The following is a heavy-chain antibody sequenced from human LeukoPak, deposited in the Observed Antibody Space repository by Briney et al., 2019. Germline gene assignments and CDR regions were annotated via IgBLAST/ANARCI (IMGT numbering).Heavy chain of an antibody. CDR3: ARAEYGDHPFADY. CDR2: IYYSGST. Sequence: SETLSLTCTVSGGSISSGDYYWSWIRQPPGKGLEWIGYIYYSGSTYYNPSLKSRDTISVDTSKNQFSLKLSSVTAADTAVYYCARAEYGDHPFADYWGQGTLVTVSS. D-gene: IGHD4-17*01. V-gene: IGHV4-30-4*01. J-gene: IGHJ4*02. CDR1: GGSISSGDYY.